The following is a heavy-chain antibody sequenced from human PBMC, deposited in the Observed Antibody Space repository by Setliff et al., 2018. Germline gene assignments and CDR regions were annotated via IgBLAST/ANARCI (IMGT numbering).Heavy chain of an antibody. D-gene: IGHD5-12*01. J-gene: IGHJ6*02. CDR1: GYTFTGYY. CDR3: ARDPASSGYDTYYYYYYGMDV. V-gene: IGHV1-3*01. CDR2: INAGNGNT. Sequence: EASVKVSCKASGYTFTGYYMHWVRQAPGHRLEWMGWINAGNGNTKYSQKFQGRVTITRDTSASTAYMELSSLRSEDTAVYYCARDPASSGYDTYYYYYYGMDVWGQGTTVTVAS.